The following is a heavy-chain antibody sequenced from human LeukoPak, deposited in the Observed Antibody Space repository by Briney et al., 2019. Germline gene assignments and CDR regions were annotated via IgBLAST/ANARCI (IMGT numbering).Heavy chain of an antibody. Sequence: ASVKVSCKASGYTFTTYDINWVRQATGQGLEWMGWMNPNSGNAGYAQKFQGRVTMTRNTSISTAFMELSGLRSEDTAVYFCARRDTAMVAGLDYWGQGSLVTVSS. D-gene: IGHD5-18*01. CDR3: ARRDTAMVAGLDY. CDR1: GYTFTTYD. V-gene: IGHV1-8*01. CDR2: MNPNSGNA. J-gene: IGHJ4*02.